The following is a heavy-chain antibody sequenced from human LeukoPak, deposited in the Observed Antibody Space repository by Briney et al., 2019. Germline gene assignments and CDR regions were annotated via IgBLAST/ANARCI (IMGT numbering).Heavy chain of an antibody. V-gene: IGHV1-69*13. D-gene: IGHD4-17*01. CDR1: GGTFSSYA. CDR2: IIPIFGTA. CDR3: ARAPGAYGDYYYYGMDV. Sequence: GASVKVSCKASGGTFSSYAISWVRQAPGQGLEWMGGIIPIFGTANYAQKFQGRVTITADESTSTAYMELGSLRSEDTAVYYCARAPGAYGDYYYYGMDVWGQGTTVTVSS. J-gene: IGHJ6*02.